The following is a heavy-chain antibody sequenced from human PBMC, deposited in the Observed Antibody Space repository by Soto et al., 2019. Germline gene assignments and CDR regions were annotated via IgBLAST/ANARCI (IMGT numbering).Heavy chain of an antibody. CDR1: EFTVSNNY. V-gene: IGHV3-66*01. D-gene: IGHD2-21*02. Sequence: GGSLRLSCAASEFTVSNNYMSWVRQAPGKGLEWVSVIYSGGSTYYADSVKGRFTISRDKSKNTLYLQMNSLRAEDTAVYYCANDCGGDCSFDWGQRTTVTVSS. CDR3: ANDCGGDCSFD. J-gene: IGHJ6*02. CDR2: IYSGGST.